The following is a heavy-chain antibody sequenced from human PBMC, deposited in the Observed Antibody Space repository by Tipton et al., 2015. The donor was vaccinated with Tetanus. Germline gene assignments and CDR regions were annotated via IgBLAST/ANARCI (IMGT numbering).Heavy chain of an antibody. D-gene: IGHD5-12*01. J-gene: IGHJ4*02. CDR3: AGGGGSSGYGRPSYSGH. Sequence: QLVQSGAEVKRPGASVRVSCKTSGYTFPDYGIVWVRQAPGQGLEWMAWITSYNGNTYTARKVQGRLAMTTDKSTNTAFIELRSLATEDTAVYYCAGGGGSSGYGRPSYSGHWGQGALVTVSS. CDR2: ITSYNGNT. CDR1: GYTFPDYG. V-gene: IGHV1-18*01.